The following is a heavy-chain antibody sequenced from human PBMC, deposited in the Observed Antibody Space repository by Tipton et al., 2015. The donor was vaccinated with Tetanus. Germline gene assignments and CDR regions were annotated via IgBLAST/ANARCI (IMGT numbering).Heavy chain of an antibody. J-gene: IGHJ5*01. CDR1: GFTSESHY. CDR3: ARKGYSYATPGLDS. D-gene: IGHD5-18*01. CDR2: ISSSSSYI. V-gene: IGHV3-21*01. Sequence: SLRLSCAASGFTSESHYMHWVRQAPGKGLEWVSAISSSSSYIYYADSVKGRFGISRDNAKSAVYLQLNSLGVEDTAIYYCARKGYSYATPGLDSWGQGTLVTVSS.